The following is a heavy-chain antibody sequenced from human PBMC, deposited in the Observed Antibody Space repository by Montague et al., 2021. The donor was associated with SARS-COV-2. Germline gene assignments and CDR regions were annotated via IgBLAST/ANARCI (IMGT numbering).Heavy chain of an antibody. J-gene: IGHJ4*02. Sequence: PVLVKPTQTLTLTCTFSGFSLNTPEVAVRWIRQPPGKALEWLAXXXGXXXKRXGPSLQSRLTITRDTSKSPVVLTMTNMDPVDTATYFCAHRFAGFFDYWGQGILVTVSS. V-gene: IGHV2-5*05. CDR2: XXGXXXK. CDR1: GFSLNTPEVA. CDR3: AHRFAGFFDY.